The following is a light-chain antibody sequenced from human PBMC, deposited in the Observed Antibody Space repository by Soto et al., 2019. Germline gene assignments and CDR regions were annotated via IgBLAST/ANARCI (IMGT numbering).Light chain of an antibody. CDR1: SSDVGGHNY. V-gene: IGLV2-8*01. J-gene: IGLJ2*01. Sequence: QSALTQPPSASGSPGQSVTISCTGTSSDVGGHNYVSWYQQHPGRAPKLMIYEVIKRPSGVPDRFSGSKSDNTASLTVSGLQAEDEADYYCSSYADSLVVFGGGTKLTVL. CDR2: EVI. CDR3: SSYADSLVV.